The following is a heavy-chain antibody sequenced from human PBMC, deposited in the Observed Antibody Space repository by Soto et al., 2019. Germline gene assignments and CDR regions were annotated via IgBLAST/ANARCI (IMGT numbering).Heavy chain of an antibody. D-gene: IGHD6-13*01. CDR3: ARTRDGYYGLDV. CDR2: IDAAGDT. Sequence: EVQLVESGGGLVQPGGSLRLSCEASGFTFSDHDMHWIRQPAGKGLEWVSSIDAAGDTYYPDSVKGRFTISRDNAKISFYLQMNSLRAGDTAVYYCARTRDGYYGLDVWGQGTTVTVSS. CDR1: GFTFSDHD. J-gene: IGHJ6*02. V-gene: IGHV3-13*01.